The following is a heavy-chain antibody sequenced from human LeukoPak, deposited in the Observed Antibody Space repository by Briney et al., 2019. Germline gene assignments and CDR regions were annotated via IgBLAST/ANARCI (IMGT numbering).Heavy chain of an antibody. V-gene: IGHV1-8*02. D-gene: IGHD3-22*01. J-gene: IGHJ4*02. Sequence: ASVKVSCKASGYTFTSYGISWVRQAPGQGLERMGWMNPNSGNTGYAQKFQGRVTMTRNTSISTAYMELSSLRSEDTAVYYCARAPGLVAYYDSSGYYYSGDFDYWGQGTLVTVSS. CDR2: MNPNSGNT. CDR1: GYTFTSYG. CDR3: ARAPGLVAYYDSSGYYYSGDFDY.